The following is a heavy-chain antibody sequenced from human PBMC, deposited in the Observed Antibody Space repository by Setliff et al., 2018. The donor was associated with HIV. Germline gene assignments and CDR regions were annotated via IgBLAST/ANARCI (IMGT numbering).Heavy chain of an antibody. CDR2: MYTSGST. Sequence: PSETLSLTCTVSGGSISSGTYHWSWIRQPAGKGLEWIGHMYTSGSTKYNPSLKSRVTISVDRSKNHFSLSLSSVTAADTAVYYCARQFWMLTTLYFDSLGLGTLVTVSS. V-gene: IGHV4-61*09. D-gene: IGHD3-16*01. J-gene: IGHJ4*02. CDR3: ARQFWMLTTLYFDS. CDR1: GGSISSGTYH.